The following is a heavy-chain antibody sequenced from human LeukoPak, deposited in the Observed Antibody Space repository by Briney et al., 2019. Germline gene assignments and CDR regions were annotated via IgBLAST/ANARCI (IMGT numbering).Heavy chain of an antibody. CDR3: ASRRAAGTVYYYYYYMDV. CDR2: IIPIFGTA. CDR1: GGTFSSYA. J-gene: IGHJ6*03. D-gene: IGHD6-13*01. V-gene: IGHV1-69*13. Sequence: SVKVSCKASGGTFSSYAISWVRQAPGQGLEWMGGIIPIFGTANYAQKFQGRVTITADESTSTAYMELSSLRSEDTAVYYCASRRAAGTVYYYYYYMDVWGKGTTVTVSS.